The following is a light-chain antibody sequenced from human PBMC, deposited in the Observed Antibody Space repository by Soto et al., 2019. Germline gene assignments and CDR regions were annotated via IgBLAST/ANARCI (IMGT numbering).Light chain of an antibody. J-gene: IGKJ5*01. V-gene: IGKV1-5*03. CDR3: QQYNDYQYT. Sequence: DIEMRPSPSTLSVSVGDRVTITCRASQTITTWLAWYQQKPGKAPKLLIYKATNVQTGVPSRFSGSGSGTEFSLTISSLQPEDFAIYYCQQYNDYQYTFGQGTRLEI. CDR2: KAT. CDR1: QTITTW.